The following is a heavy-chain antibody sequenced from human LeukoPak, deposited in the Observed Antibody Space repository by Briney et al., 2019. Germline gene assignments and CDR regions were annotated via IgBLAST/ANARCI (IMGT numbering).Heavy chain of an antibody. CDR1: GFTFSDYY. Sequence: GGSLRLSCAASGFTFSDYYMSCIRRAPGKGLEWISYISSSGTTIYYADSVKGRFTISRDNAKNSLYLQMNSLRAEDTAVYYCARVGWQQLDYFDYWGQGTLVTVSS. CDR3: ARVGWQQLDYFDY. CDR2: ISSSGTTI. J-gene: IGHJ4*02. V-gene: IGHV3-11*04. D-gene: IGHD6-13*01.